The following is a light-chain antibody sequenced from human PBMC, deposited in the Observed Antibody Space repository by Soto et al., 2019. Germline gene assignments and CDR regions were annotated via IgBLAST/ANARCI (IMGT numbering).Light chain of an antibody. V-gene: IGLV2-14*01. CDR3: SSYTSSSTLGHVV. CDR1: SSDVGGYHY. CDR2: DVS. J-gene: IGLJ2*01. Sequence: QSALTQPASVSGSPGQSSTISCTGTSSDVGGYHYVSWYQQHPGKAPKFMIYDVSNRPSGVSNRFSGSKSGNTASLTISGLQAEDEADYYCSSYTSSSTLGHVVFGGGTKLTVL.